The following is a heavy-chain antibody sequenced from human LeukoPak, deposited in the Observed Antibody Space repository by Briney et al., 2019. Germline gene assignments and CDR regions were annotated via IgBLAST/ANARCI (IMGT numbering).Heavy chain of an antibody. D-gene: IGHD3-10*01. CDR1: GDSIRSNNYY. J-gene: IGHJ3*02. V-gene: IGHV4-39*01. CDR3: MVRGADAFDI. Sequence: SETLSLTCTVSGDSIRSNNYYWHWIRQPPGKGLEWIANIFHSGSSFYSPSLKSRVNISIDTSKNQFSLKLSSVTAADTAVYFPMVRGADAFDIWGQGTMVTVSS. CDR2: IFHSGSS.